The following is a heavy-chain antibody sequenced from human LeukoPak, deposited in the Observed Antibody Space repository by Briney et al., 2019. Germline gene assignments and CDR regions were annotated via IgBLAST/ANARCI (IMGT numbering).Heavy chain of an antibody. V-gene: IGHV4-31*03. CDR2: IYYSGST. CDR1: GGSISSGGYY. CDR3: ARQTLLWFGELTFDY. J-gene: IGHJ4*02. Sequence: SETLSLTCTVSGGSISSGGYYWSWIRQHPGKGLEWIGYIYYSGSTYYNPSLKSRVTISVDTSKNQFSLKLSSVTAADTAVYYCARQTLLWFGELTFDYWGQGTLVTVSS. D-gene: IGHD3-10*01.